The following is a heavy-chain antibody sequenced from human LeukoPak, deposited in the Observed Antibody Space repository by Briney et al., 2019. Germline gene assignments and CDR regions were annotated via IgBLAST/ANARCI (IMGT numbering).Heavy chain of an antibody. J-gene: IGHJ4*02. V-gene: IGHV4-59*08. CDR2: IYYSGST. CDR1: GGSISSYY. D-gene: IGHD2-2*01. CDR3: ASGWGCNSTSCYYMPRYFDY. Sequence: PSETLSLTCTVSGGSISSYYWSWIRQPPGKGLEWIGYIYYSGSTNYNPSLKSRVTISVDTSKNQFSLKLTSVTAADTAVYYCASGWGCNSTSCYYMPRYFDYWGQGTLVTVSS.